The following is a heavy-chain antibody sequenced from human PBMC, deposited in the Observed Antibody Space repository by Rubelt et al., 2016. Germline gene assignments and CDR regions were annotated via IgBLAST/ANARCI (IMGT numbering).Heavy chain of an antibody. D-gene: IGHD6-13*01. CDR2: INHSGST. CDR3: ARGRRGSRSWLGRDYYGMDV. Sequence: QVQLQQWGAALLKPSETLSLTCAVYGGSFSGYYWSWIRQPQGKGLEWIGEINHSGSTNYNPSLKSRVTASGDRAKNQLSLKLSSGTAADTAVYDCARGRRGSRSWLGRDYYGMDVWGQGTTVTVSS. J-gene: IGHJ6*02. V-gene: IGHV4-34*01. CDR1: GGSFSGYY.